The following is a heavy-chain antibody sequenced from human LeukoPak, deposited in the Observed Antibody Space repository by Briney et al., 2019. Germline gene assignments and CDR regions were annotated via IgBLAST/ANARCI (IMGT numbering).Heavy chain of an antibody. Sequence: PSETLSLTCTVSGGSISGYYWGWIRQPPGKGLEWIGSIYYSGSTYYNPSLKSRVTISVDTSKNQFSLKLSSVTAADTAVYYCARHVTTTYFDYWGQGTLVTVSS. D-gene: IGHD4-11*01. J-gene: IGHJ4*02. V-gene: IGHV4-39*01. CDR2: IYYSGST. CDR3: ARHVTTTYFDY. CDR1: GGSISGYY.